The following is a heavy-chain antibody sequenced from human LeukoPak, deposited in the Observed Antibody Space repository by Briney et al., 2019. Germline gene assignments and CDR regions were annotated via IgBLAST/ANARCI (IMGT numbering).Heavy chain of an antibody. J-gene: IGHJ6*03. D-gene: IGHD4-17*01. CDR2: IYDSGRT. V-gene: IGHV4-30-2*01. CDR3: ASGPADFGDYVDYYYMDV. Sequence: PSETLSLTCTVSGGSINSGGYYWSWIRQPPGRGLEWIGYIYDSGRTYYSPSLESRVTISLDRSKTQFSLEVTSVTAADSAVYFCASGPADFGDYVDYYYMDVWGKGTTVTVSS. CDR1: GGSINSGGYY.